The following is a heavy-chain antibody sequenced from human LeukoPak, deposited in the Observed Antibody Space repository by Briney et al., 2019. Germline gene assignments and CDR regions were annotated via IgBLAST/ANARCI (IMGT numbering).Heavy chain of an antibody. V-gene: IGHV4-59*08. J-gene: IGHJ4*02. CDR1: GGSISSYY. CDR3: ARQAGMFTTFDF. D-gene: IGHD3-22*01. CDR2: ISYSGST. Sequence: SETLSLTCTVSGGSISSYYWTWIRQPPGKGLEWIGYISYSGSTKYNPSLTRRTTISLDTSKNQFSLELRSMTAADTAIYYCARQAGMFTTFDFWGQGILVTVSS.